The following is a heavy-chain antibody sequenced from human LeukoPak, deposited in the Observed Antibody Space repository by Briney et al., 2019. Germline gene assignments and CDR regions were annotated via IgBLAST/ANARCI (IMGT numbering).Heavy chain of an antibody. D-gene: IGHD2-2*01. V-gene: IGHV3-23*01. CDR1: GFTFSSYA. CDR2: ITASGAGT. J-gene: IGHJ4*02. CDR3: AKDTYCGSTGCSRGYFDY. Sequence: PGGPLRLSCAASGFTFSSYAMSWVRDAPGKGLEGVSAITASGAGTYYADSVKGRFTISRDSSKNTLYLQMNRLRDEDTAVYFCAKDTYCGSTGCSRGYFDYWGQGTLVTVSS.